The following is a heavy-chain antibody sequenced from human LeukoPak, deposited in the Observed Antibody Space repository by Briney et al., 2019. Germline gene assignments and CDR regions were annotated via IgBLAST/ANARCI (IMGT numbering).Heavy chain of an antibody. CDR2: TYSSGST. Sequence: SQTLSLTCTVSGGSISSGSYSWTWIRQPAGRGLEWIGRTYSSGSTNYNPSLKSRVTISVDTPKNQFSLKLSSVTAADTAVYYCARANRNEYYYYGMDVWGQGTTVTVSS. J-gene: IGHJ6*02. CDR3: ARANRNEYYYYGMDV. V-gene: IGHV4-61*02. CDR1: GGSISSGSYS.